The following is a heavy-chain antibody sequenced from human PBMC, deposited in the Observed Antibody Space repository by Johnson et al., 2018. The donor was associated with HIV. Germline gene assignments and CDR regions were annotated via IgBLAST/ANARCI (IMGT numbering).Heavy chain of an antibody. D-gene: IGHD6-19*01. CDR1: GFTVSSNY. J-gene: IGHJ3*02. V-gene: IGHV3-66*01. CDR2: IYSDGSDT. Sequence: MMLVESGGGLVQPGGSLRLSCAASGFTVSSNYMSWVRQAPGKGLEWVSVIYSDGSDTKYADSVKGRFTISRDNAKNTLYLQMNSLSAEDTAVYYCARKQWLAKISSDACDIWGQGTMVTGSS. CDR3: ARKQWLAKISSDACDI.